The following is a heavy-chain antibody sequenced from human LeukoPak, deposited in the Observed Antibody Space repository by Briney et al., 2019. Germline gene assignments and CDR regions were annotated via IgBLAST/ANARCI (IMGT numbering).Heavy chain of an antibody. CDR2: IYYTGST. D-gene: IGHD6-13*01. CDR1: GGSISSSSYY. V-gene: IGHV4-39*02. Sequence: SETLSLTCTVSGGSISSSSYYWGWIRQPPGKGLEWIGNIYYTGSTYYNLSLKSRVTISVDRSKNEISLKLSSVTTADTAVYYCAKDSSTWGNLAGHFDSWGQGTLVTVSS. CDR3: AKDSSTWGNLAGHFDS. J-gene: IGHJ4*02.